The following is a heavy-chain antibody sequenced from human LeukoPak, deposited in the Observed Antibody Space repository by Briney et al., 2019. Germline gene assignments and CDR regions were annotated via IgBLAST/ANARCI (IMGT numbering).Heavy chain of an antibody. CDR2: INHSGST. CDR1: GGSFSGYY. J-gene: IGHJ6*03. Sequence: SETLSLTCAVYGGSFSGYYWNWIRQPPGKGLEWIGEINHSGSTNYNPSLKSRVTISVDTSKNQFSLKLSSVTAADTAVYYCARGFKIFPVYYYMDVWGKGTTVTVSS. CDR3: ARGFKIFPVYYYMDV. V-gene: IGHV4-34*01. D-gene: IGHD3-3*01.